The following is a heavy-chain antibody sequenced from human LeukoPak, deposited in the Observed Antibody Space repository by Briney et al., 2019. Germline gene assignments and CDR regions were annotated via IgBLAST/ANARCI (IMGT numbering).Heavy chain of an antibody. V-gene: IGHV1-69*04. J-gene: IGHJ6*02. CDR3: ARAYYYYYGMDV. Sequence: SVKVSCKASRGTFSNYAISWVRQAPGQGPEWMGRILPILDIRDYAQKFQGRVTITADTSTNTAYMELTNLRSEDTAVYYCARAYYYYYGMDVWGQGTTVTVSS. CDR2: ILPILDIR. CDR1: RGTFSNYA.